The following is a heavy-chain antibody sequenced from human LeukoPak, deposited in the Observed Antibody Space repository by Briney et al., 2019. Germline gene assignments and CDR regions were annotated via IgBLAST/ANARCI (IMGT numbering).Heavy chain of an antibody. J-gene: IGHJ3*02. Sequence: GGSLRLSCAASGFTFSSFAMGWVRLAPRKGLQWISCIYGSNNNTYYTDSVTGRFTISRDNSKNALYLQMNSLRAEDTAVYYCARDRSVGATTTNAFDIWGQGTMVTVSS. CDR2: IYGSNNNT. V-gene: IGHV3-23*05. CDR3: ARDRSVGATTTNAFDI. CDR1: GFTFSSFA. D-gene: IGHD1-26*01.